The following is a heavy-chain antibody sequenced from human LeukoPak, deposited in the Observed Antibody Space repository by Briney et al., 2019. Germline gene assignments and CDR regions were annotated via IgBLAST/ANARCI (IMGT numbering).Heavy chain of an antibody. J-gene: IGHJ6*03. D-gene: IGHD1-26*01. Sequence: GGSLRLSCTASGFTFSDYWLGWVRQAPGKGLEWVANIKQDGTEKYYVASVKGRFTISRDNAKNSLYLQMNSLRAEDTAVYYCARKGGATTYGYYYYYMDVWGKGTTVTISS. CDR2: IKQDGTEK. V-gene: IGHV3-7*01. CDR1: GFTFSDYW. CDR3: ARKGGATTYGYYYYYMDV.